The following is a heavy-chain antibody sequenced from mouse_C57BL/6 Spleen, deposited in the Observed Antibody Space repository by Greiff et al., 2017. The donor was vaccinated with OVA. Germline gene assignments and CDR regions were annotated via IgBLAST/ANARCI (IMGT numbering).Heavy chain of an antibody. J-gene: IGHJ1*03. CDR3: ARTETSYFDV. V-gene: IGHV5-17*01. Sequence: VQLKEPGGGLVKPGGSLKLSCAASGFTFSDYGMHWVRQAPEKGLEWVAYISSGSSTIYYADTVKGRFTISSDNAKNTLFLQMTCLRSEDTAMYYCARTETSYFDVWGTGTTVTVSS. CDR2: ISSGSSTI. CDR1: GFTFSDYG.